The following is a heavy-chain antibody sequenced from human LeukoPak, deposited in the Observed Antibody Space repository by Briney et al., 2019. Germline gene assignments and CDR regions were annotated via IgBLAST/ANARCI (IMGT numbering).Heavy chain of an antibody. V-gene: IGHV4-59*01. CDR2: IYYIGST. J-gene: IGHJ4*02. D-gene: IGHD1-26*01. Sequence: PSETLSLTCTVSGGSISSYYWSWIRQPPGKKLKGIGYIYYIGSTNYNPSLKSRVTMSADTSKNQFSLKLSSVTAADTAVYFCARVGGWEPKLHGVTFDYLGQGTLVTVSS. CDR1: GGSISSYY. CDR3: ARVGGWEPKLHGVTFDY.